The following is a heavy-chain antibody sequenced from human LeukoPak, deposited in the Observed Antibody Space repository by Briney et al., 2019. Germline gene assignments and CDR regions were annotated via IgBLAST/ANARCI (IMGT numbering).Heavy chain of an antibody. J-gene: IGHJ6*02. Sequence: SQTLSLTCTVSGGSISSGGYYWSWIRQHPGKGLEWIGYIYYSGSTYYNPSLKSRVTISVDTSKNQFSLKLSSVTAADTAVYYCARGRPSEGWGSYRYPPYYYYGMDVWGQGTTVTVSS. V-gene: IGHV4-31*03. D-gene: IGHD3-16*02. CDR1: GGSISSGGYY. CDR2: IYYSGST. CDR3: ARGRPSEGWGSYRYPPYYYYGMDV.